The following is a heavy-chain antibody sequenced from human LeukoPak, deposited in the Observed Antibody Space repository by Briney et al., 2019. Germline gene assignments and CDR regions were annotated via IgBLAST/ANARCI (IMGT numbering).Heavy chain of an antibody. Sequence: PSETLSLTCTVSGGSISSYYWSWIRQPPGKGLEWIGYIYYSGSTNYNPSLKSRVTISVDTSKNQFSLQLNSVTAADTAVYYCARVRSGWYYFDYWGQGTLVTVSS. V-gene: IGHV4-59*01. CDR2: IYYSGST. D-gene: IGHD6-19*01. J-gene: IGHJ4*02. CDR3: ARVRSGWYYFDY. CDR1: GGSISSYY.